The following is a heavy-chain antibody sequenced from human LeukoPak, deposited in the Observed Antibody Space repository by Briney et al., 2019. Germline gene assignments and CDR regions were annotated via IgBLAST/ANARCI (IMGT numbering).Heavy chain of an antibody. D-gene: IGHD3-3*01. Sequence: GGSLRLSCAASGFTFRNYVIHWVRQAPGKGLVWLSRINNDGSSTIYADSVKGRFTFSRDNAENTLFLEMSSLRVEDTAVYYCVRERNNFWSGHHSIFDSWGQGTLVTVSS. CDR3: VRERNNFWSGHHSIFDS. CDR2: INNDGSST. V-gene: IGHV3-74*01. CDR1: GFTFRNYV. J-gene: IGHJ4*02.